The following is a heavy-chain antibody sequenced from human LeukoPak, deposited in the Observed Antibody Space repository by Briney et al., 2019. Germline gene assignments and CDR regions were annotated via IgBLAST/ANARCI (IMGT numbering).Heavy chain of an antibody. CDR3: ARGHGSGSQYYYYGMDV. D-gene: IGHD3-10*01. J-gene: IGHJ6*02. CDR1: GYSFTTYW. V-gene: IGHV5-51*01. Sequence: GESLKISCKASGYSFTTYWIGWVRQMPGKGLEWMGIIYPGDSDTRYSPSFQGQVTISADKSISTAYLQWSSLKASDTAMYYCARGHGSGSQYYYYGMDVWGQGTTVTVSS. CDR2: IYPGDSDT.